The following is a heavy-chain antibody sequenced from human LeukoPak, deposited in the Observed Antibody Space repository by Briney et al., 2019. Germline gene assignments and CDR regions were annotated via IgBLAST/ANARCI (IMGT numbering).Heavy chain of an antibody. D-gene: IGHD5-18*01. CDR2: ISSSSSYI. CDR3: AKGIQVWPRGIDY. Sequence: TGGSLRLSCAASGFTFSSYSMNWVRQAPGKGLEWVSSISSSSSYIYYADSVKGRFTISRDNSKNTLYLQMNSLRAEDTAVYYCAKGIQVWPRGIDYWGQGTLVTVSS. V-gene: IGHV3-21*04. J-gene: IGHJ4*02. CDR1: GFTFSSYS.